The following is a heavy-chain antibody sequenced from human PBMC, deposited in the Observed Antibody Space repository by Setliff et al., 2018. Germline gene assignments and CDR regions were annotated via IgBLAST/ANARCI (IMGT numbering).Heavy chain of an antibody. CDR2: TIPMFGTT. J-gene: IGHJ6*03. V-gene: IGHV1-69*05. CDR3: VREGVDSRSSTDYRYYMDV. Sequence: GASVKVSCKASGNRFTDYNLHWVRQAPGQGLEWMGGTIPMFGTTNYARKFQGRVTIITDESTSTAYMQLSSLGSEDTAVYYCVREGVDSRSSTDYRYYMDVWGEGTTVTVSS. D-gene: IGHD3-22*01. CDR1: GNRFTDYN.